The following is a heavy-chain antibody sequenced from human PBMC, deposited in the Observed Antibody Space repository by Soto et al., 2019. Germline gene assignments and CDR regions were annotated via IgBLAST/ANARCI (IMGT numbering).Heavy chain of an antibody. J-gene: IGHJ6*02. CDR1: GYSFTDYH. V-gene: IGHV1-2*04. CDR3: ARGDSTDCSNGVCSFFYNHDRDV. D-gene: IGHD2-8*01. Sequence: ASVKVSCKASGYSFTDYHIHWVRQAPEQGLEWLGRINPKSGDPSTAQKFQGWVTMTTDTSINTASMELTRLTSDDTAIYYCARGDSTDCSNGVCSFFYNHDRDVWVRGTTVTVS. CDR2: INPKSGDP.